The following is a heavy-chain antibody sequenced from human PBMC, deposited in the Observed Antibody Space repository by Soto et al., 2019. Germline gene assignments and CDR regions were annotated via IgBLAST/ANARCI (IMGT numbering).Heavy chain of an antibody. CDR2: VNHSGST. Sequence: SETLSLTCAVYGGSFSGYYWSWIRQPPGKGLEWIGEVNHSGSTNYNPSLKSRVTISVDTSKNQFPLKLSSVTAADTAVYYCARGSYGDSDYYYYYGMDVWGQGTTVTVSS. J-gene: IGHJ6*02. CDR3: ARGSYGDSDYYYYYGMDV. V-gene: IGHV4-34*01. D-gene: IGHD4-17*01. CDR1: GGSFSGYY.